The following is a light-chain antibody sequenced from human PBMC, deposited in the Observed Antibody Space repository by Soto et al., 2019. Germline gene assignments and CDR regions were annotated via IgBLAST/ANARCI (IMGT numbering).Light chain of an antibody. CDR3: QQYGDSSCT. V-gene: IGKV3-20*01. Sequence: EMVLTQSPATLSSSPGERATLSCRASQSVSSSYLAWYQHRPGQAPRLLIYGSSRRATGIPDRFGGSGSGTDFTLTISRLQPEDFAVYFCQQYGDSSCTFGQGTQVEIK. J-gene: IGKJ1*01. CDR1: QSVSSSY. CDR2: GSS.